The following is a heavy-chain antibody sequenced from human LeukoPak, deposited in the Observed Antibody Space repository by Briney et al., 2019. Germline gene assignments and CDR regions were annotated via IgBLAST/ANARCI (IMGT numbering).Heavy chain of an antibody. D-gene: IGHD3-9*01. CDR3: AGQYYDILTGYTES. J-gene: IGHJ4*02. CDR2: IYYSGST. Sequence: SETLSLTCTVSGGCISSYYWSWIRQPPGKGLEWIGYIYYSGSTNYNPSLKSRVTISVDTSKNQFSLKLSSVTAADTAVYYCAGQYYDILTGYTESWGQGTLVTVSS. V-gene: IGHV4-59*01. CDR1: GGCISSYY.